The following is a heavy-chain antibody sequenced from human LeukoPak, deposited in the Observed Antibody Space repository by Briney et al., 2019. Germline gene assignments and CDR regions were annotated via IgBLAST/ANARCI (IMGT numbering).Heavy chain of an antibody. Sequence: GSLRLSCAASGFTFSSYSMNWVRQAPGKGLEWVSSISSSSSYIYYADSVKGRFTISRDNAKNSLYLQMNSLRAEDTAVYYCARGGVEYSGSFPACWGQGTLVTVSS. CDR2: ISSSSSYI. V-gene: IGHV3-21*01. J-gene: IGHJ4*02. CDR1: GFTFSSYS. D-gene: IGHD6-6*01. CDR3: ARGGVEYSGSFPAC.